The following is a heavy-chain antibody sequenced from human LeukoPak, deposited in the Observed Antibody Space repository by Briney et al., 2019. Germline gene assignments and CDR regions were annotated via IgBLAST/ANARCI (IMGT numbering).Heavy chain of an antibody. D-gene: IGHD3-9*01. J-gene: IGHJ3*02. Sequence: SQTLSLTCTVSGGSISSGDYYWSWIRQPPGKGLEWIGYIYYSGSTNYNPSLKSRVTISVDTSKNQFSLKLSSVTAADTAVYYCARGPRVLVIIRPHAFDIWGQGTVVTVSS. CDR3: ARGPRVLVIIRPHAFDI. V-gene: IGHV4-30-4*08. CDR2: IYYSGST. CDR1: GGSISSGDYY.